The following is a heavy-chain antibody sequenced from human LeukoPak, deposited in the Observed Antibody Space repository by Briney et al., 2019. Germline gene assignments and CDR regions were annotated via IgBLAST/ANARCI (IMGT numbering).Heavy chain of an antibody. J-gene: IGHJ1*01. CDR1: GGSFSGYY. Sequence: SETLSLTCAVYGGSFSGYYWSWIRQPPGKGLEWIGGINHSGSTNYNPSLKSRVTISVDTSKNQFSLKLSSVTAADTAVYYCAGAAAGWFGGAEYFQHWGQGTLVTVSS. V-gene: IGHV4-34*01. CDR3: AGAAAGWFGGAEYFQH. CDR2: INHSGST. D-gene: IGHD6-13*01.